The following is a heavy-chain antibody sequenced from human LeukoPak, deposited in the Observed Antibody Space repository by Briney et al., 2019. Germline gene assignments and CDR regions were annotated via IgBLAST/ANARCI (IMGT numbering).Heavy chain of an antibody. CDR2: IYYSGST. D-gene: IGHD5-18*01. Sequence: SETLSLTCTVSGGSISSHYWSWIRQPPGKGLEWIGYIYYSGSTNYNPSLKGRVTISVDTSKNQFSLKLSSVTAADTAVYYCARKKGHSYGYMYYYYYMDVWGKGTTVTVSS. V-gene: IGHV4-59*11. J-gene: IGHJ6*03. CDR1: GGSISSHY. CDR3: ARKKGHSYGYMYYYYYMDV.